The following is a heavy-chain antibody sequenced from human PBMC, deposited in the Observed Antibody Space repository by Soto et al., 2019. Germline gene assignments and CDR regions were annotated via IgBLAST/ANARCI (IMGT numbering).Heavy chain of an antibody. J-gene: IGHJ6*02. CDR2: ISSNGGSP. CDR1: GFTFSTYA. D-gene: IGHD2-2*03. V-gene: IGHV3-64D*06. CDR3: VKDGYWTSTGCSGYYGLDV. Sequence: GSLRLSCSASGFTFSTYAMHWVRQAPGKGLEYVSAISSNGGSPYYADSVKGRFTISRDNSENTLSLQMSSLRAEDTAIYYCVKDGYWTSTGCSGYYGLDVWGQGTTVTVSS.